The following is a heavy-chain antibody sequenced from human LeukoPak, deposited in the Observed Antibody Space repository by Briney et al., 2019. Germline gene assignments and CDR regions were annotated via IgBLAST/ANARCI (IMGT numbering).Heavy chain of an antibody. CDR2: TYYRSKWSS. CDR3: AGGVDTDLHY. CDR1: GDSVSSNSVT. Sequence: SQTLSLTCAISGDSVSSNSVTWNWIRQSPSRGLEWLGRTYYRSKWSSNYAVSVKSRITIHPDTFKNQFSLQLNSVTPEDTAVYYCAGGVDTDLHYWGQGTLVTVSS. V-gene: IGHV6-1*01. D-gene: IGHD5-18*01. J-gene: IGHJ4*02.